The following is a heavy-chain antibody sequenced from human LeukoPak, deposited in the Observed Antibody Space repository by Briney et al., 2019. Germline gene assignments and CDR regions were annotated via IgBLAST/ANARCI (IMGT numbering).Heavy chain of an antibody. CDR2: IYYSGST. CDR1: GGSISTYY. Sequence: SETLSLTCTVSGGSISTYYWRWLRQPPGKGLEWLGYIYYSGSTNYNPSLKSRVTISLATSKNQFSLRLSSVTAADAAVYYCARSYDSRGYYYYGMDVWGQGTTVTVSS. V-gene: IGHV4-59*01. J-gene: IGHJ6*02. D-gene: IGHD3-22*01. CDR3: ARSYDSRGYYYYGMDV.